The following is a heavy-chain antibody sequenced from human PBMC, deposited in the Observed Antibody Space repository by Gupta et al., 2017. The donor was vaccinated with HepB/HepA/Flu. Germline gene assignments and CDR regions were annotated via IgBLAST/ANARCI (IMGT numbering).Heavy chain of an antibody. CDR3: ARVGIGSGGDNGLSGNFDD. CDR1: GYTFNVYY. CDR2: IYPNSGDT. Sequence: QVQLVQSGAEVKKPGASVKVSCKASGYTFNVYYLHWVRQAPGQGLEWLGWIYPNSGDTNDAQEFQGRVTMNRDTSISTAYMELITLRSDDKAVYYCARVGIGSGGDNGLSGNFDDWGQGTLVPVSS. J-gene: IGHJ4*02. V-gene: IGHV1-2*02. D-gene: IGHD3-10*01.